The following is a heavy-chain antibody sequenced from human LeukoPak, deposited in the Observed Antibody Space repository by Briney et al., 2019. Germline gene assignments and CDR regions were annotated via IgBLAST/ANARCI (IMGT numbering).Heavy chain of an antibody. Sequence: PGGSLRLSCAASGFTFSSYAMSWVRQAPGKGLGWVSAISGSGGSTYYADSVKGRFTISRDNSKNTLYLQMNSLRAEDTAVYYCAKRKKLELREGCFDYWGQGTLVTVSS. V-gene: IGHV3-23*01. CDR2: ISGSGGST. J-gene: IGHJ4*02. D-gene: IGHD1-7*01. CDR3: AKRKKLELREGCFDY. CDR1: GFTFSSYA.